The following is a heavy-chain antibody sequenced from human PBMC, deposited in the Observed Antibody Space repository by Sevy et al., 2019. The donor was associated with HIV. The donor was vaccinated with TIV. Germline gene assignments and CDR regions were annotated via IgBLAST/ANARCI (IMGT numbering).Heavy chain of an antibody. D-gene: IGHD2-15*01. CDR2: ISGSGGST. J-gene: IGHJ4*02. V-gene: IGHV3-23*01. CDR3: AKDLEVGYCSGGSCFRLSYFDY. CDR1: GFTFSSYA. Sequence: GGSLRLSCAASGFTFSSYAMSWVRQAPGKGLEWVSAISGSGGSTYYADSVKGRFTISRDNSKNTLYLQMNSLRAEDTAVYYCAKDLEVGYCSGGSCFRLSYFDYWGQGTLVTVSS.